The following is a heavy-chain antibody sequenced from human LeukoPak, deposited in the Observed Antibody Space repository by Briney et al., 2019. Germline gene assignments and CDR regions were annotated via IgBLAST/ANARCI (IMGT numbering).Heavy chain of an antibody. CDR1: GYSFNAYA. D-gene: IGHD2-15*01. CDR3: AKNLYCGGGSCYPSALGMDV. CDR2: ISGSGNRT. Sequence: GGSLRLSCAASGYSFNAYAMSWVRQAPGKGLEWVSSISGSGNRTYYADSVKGRFTISRDNSKNTLFLQMNSLRAEDTAVYYCAKNLYCGGGSCYPSALGMDVWGQGTTVTVSS. J-gene: IGHJ6*02. V-gene: IGHV3-23*01.